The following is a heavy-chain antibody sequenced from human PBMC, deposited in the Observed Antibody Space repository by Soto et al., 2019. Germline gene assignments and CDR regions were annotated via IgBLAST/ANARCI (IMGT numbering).Heavy chain of an antibody. J-gene: IGHJ3*02. CDR1: GGSTSSSSYY. CDR2: IYYSGST. D-gene: IGHD6-13*01. CDR3: ARRYSSAFDI. V-gene: IGHV4-61*05. Sequence: SETLSLTCTVSGGSTSSSSYYWSWIRQPPGKGLEWIGYIYYSGSTNYNPSLKSRVTISVDTSKNQFSLKLSSVTAADTAVYYCARRYSSAFDIRGQGTMVTVSS.